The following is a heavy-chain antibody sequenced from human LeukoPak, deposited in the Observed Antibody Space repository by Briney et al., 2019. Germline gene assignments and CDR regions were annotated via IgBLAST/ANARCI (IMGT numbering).Heavy chain of an antibody. D-gene: IGHD3-22*01. V-gene: IGHV1-46*01. CDR3: ARDTLSTTTIVVAPLWVY. CDR1: GYTFTDFY. CDR2: INPSGAST. Sequence: ASVKVSCKASGYTFTDFYMNWVRQAPGQGLEWMGIINPSGASTRYAQKFQGRVTMTRDTSTSTVYMELSSLRSEDTAVYYCARDTLSTTTIVVAPLWVYWGQGTLVTVSS. J-gene: IGHJ4*02.